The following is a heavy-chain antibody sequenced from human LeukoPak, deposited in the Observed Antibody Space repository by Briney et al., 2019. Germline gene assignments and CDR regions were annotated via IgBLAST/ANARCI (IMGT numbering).Heavy chain of an antibody. Sequence: PGGSLRLSCAASGFTFSSYSMDWVRQAPGKGLEWVSSISSSSSYIYYADSVKGRFTISRDNAKNSLYLQMNSLRAEDTAVYYCARDRSSSWYWWFDPWGQGTLVTVSS. CDR1: GFTFSSYS. CDR3: ARDRSSSWYWWFDP. CDR2: ISSSSSYI. J-gene: IGHJ5*02. D-gene: IGHD6-13*01. V-gene: IGHV3-21*01.